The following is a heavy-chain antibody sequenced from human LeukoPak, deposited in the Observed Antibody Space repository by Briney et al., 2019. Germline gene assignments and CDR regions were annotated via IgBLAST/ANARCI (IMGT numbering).Heavy chain of an antibody. CDR1: GYSISSGCY. J-gene: IGHJ4*02. D-gene: IGHD3-22*01. CDR2: IYHSGST. CDR3: ARDRDSSGYPPADY. V-gene: IGHV4-38-2*02. Sequence: SETLSLTCAVSGYSISSGCYWGWIRQPPGKGLEWIGSIYHSGSTYYNPSLKSRVTISVDTSKNQFSLKLSSVTAADTAVYYCARDRDSSGYPPADYWGQGTLVTVSS.